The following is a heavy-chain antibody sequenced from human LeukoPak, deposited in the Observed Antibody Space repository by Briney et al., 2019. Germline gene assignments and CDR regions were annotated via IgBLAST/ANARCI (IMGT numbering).Heavy chain of an antibody. CDR3: ARKPFYYGSGRGMDV. D-gene: IGHD3-10*01. V-gene: IGHV4-34*01. J-gene: IGHJ6*04. Sequence: KASETLSLTCAVYGGSFSGYYWSWIRQPPGKGLEWMGEINHSGSTNYNPSLKSRVTISVDTSKNQFSLKLSSVTAADTAVYYCARKPFYYGSGRGMDVWGKGTTVTVSS. CDR1: GGSFSGYY. CDR2: INHSGST.